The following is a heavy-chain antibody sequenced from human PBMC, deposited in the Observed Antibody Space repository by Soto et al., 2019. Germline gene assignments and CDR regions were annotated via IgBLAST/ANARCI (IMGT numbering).Heavy chain of an antibody. CDR1: GGSFSGYY. CDR2: VGLSGIT. V-gene: IGHV4-34*01. CDR3: GRENGRKYTSRGNWFDP. J-gene: IGHJ5*02. Sequence: PSETLSLTGAVSGGSFSGYYWSWIRQPPWKGLEWIGEVGLSGITHYNPSLKSRVTISIDTSKNQFSLNLTSVTAADTAFYYCGRENGRKYTSRGNWFDPWGQGTLVTVSS. D-gene: IGHD1-1*01.